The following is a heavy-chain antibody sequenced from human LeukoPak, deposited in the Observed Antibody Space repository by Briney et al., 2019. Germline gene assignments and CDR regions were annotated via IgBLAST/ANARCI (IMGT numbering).Heavy chain of an antibody. CDR2: ISGSGGST. Sequence: GGSLRLSCAASGFTFSSYAMSWVRQAPGKGLEWVSAISGSGGSTYYADSVKGRFTISRDNSKNTVYLQMNSLRAEDTALYYCARERDGYCGGDCYYYYGMDVWGQGTTVTVSS. V-gene: IGHV3-23*01. J-gene: IGHJ6*02. CDR3: ARERDGYCGGDCYYYYGMDV. CDR1: GFTFSSYA. D-gene: IGHD2-21*02.